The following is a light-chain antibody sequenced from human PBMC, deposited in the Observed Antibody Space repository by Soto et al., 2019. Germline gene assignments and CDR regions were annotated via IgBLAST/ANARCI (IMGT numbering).Light chain of an antibody. CDR2: SAS. J-gene: IGKJ3*01. CDR3: QKFNNYPLS. CDR1: QSINSY. V-gene: IGKV1-9*01. Sequence: IQMTQSPSSLSASVGDRVTITCRASQSINSYLNWYQHKPGKAPKVLIESASALQSGVPSRFSGTRSGTEFTLTISSLQPEDVATYYCQKFNNYPLSFGPGTKVEIK.